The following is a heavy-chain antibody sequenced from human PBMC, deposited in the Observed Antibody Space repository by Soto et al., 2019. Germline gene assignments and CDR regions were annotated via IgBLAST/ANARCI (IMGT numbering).Heavy chain of an antibody. D-gene: IGHD3-3*01. CDR1: GFTFGDYY. CDR2: IGSGGRDI. V-gene: IGHV3-11*01. CDR3: ARDHKVTIFGVVITAGMDV. Sequence: QVQLVESGGGLVKPGGSLRLSCAASGFTFGDYYMSWIRQAPGKGLEWVSYIGSGGRDIYYADSVKGRFTVSRDNAENSLYLQMNSLRGEDTAVYYCARDHKVTIFGVVITAGMDVWGQGTTVTVSS. J-gene: IGHJ6*02.